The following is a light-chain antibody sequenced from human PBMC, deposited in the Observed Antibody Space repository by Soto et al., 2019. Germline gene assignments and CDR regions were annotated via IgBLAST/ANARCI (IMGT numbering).Light chain of an antibody. V-gene: IGKV4-1*01. Sequence: DIVMTQSPDSLAVSLGERATINCKSSQSVLYSTNNKNYLAWYQQKPGQPPKLLIYWASTLESGVPDRFSGSGSGTDFTITISSLQAEDVAVYYCQQYYSTPPYTFGQGTKLEIK. CDR1: QSVLYSTNNKNY. CDR2: WAS. J-gene: IGKJ2*01. CDR3: QQYYSTPPYT.